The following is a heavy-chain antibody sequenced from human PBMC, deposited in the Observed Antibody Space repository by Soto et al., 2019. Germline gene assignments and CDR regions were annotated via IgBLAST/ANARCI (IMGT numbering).Heavy chain of an antibody. CDR2: INSDGSST. V-gene: IGHV3-74*01. CDR1: GFTFSSYW. D-gene: IGHD3-3*01. Sequence: GGSLRLSCAASGFTFSSYWMHWVRQAPGKGLVWVSRINSDGSSTSYADSVKGRFTISRDNAKNTLYLQMNSLRAEDTAVYYCARAPRGVVTLDVWGKGTTVTVPQ. CDR3: ARAPRGVVTLDV. J-gene: IGHJ6*04.